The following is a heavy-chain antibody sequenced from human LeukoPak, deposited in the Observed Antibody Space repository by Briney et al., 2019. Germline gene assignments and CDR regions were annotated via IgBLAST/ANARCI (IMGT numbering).Heavy chain of an antibody. Sequence: GGSLRLSCAASGFTFDDYGMSWVRQAPGKGLEWVSGINWNGGSTGYADSVKGRFTISRDNAKNSLYLQMNSLRAEDTALYYCARISQQLGPLPFWYFDLWGRGTLVTVSS. CDR1: GFTFDDYG. V-gene: IGHV3-20*04. CDR3: ARISQQLGPLPFWYFDL. D-gene: IGHD6-13*01. J-gene: IGHJ2*01. CDR2: INWNGGST.